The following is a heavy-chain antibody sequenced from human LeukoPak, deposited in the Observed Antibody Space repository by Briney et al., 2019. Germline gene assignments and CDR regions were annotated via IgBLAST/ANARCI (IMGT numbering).Heavy chain of an antibody. V-gene: IGHV4-39*07. CDR2: IYYSGST. CDR1: GGSISSSSYY. CDR3: ARARYVNSFYAFDI. D-gene: IGHD3-9*01. Sequence: PSETLSLTCTVSGGSISSSSYYWGWIRQPPGKGLEWIGSIYYSGSTYYNPSLKSRVTIFGDTSKNQFFLKLSSVTAADTAMYYCARARYVNSFYAFDIWGQGTLVTVSS. J-gene: IGHJ3*02.